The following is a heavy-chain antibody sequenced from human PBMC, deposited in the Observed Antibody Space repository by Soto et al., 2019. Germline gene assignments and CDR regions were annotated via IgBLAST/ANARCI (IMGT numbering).Heavy chain of an antibody. D-gene: IGHD3-10*01. J-gene: IGHJ4*02. CDR3: ARELSQNYYGSGSYYPDYFDY. Sequence: SVKVSCKASGGTFSSYAISWVRQAPGQGLEWMGGIIPIFGTANYAQKFQGRVTTTADESTSTAYMELSSLRSEDTAVYYCARELSQNYYGSGSYYPDYFDYWGQGTLVTVSS. V-gene: IGHV1-69*13. CDR2: IIPIFGTA. CDR1: GGTFSSYA.